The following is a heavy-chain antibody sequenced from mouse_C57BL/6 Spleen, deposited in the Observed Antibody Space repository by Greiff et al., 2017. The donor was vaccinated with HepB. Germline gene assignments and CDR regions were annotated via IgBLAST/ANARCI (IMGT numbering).Heavy chain of an antibody. Sequence: EVQLQQSGAELVRPGASVKLSCTASGFNIKDDYMHWVKQRPEQGLEWIGWIDPENGDTEYASKFQGKATITADTSSSTAYLQLSSLTSEDTAVYYWSTGTQGAMDYWGQGTSVTVSS. CDR1: GFNIKDDY. J-gene: IGHJ4*01. CDR2: IDPENGDT. V-gene: IGHV14-4*01. D-gene: IGHD3-3*01. CDR3: STGTQGAMDY.